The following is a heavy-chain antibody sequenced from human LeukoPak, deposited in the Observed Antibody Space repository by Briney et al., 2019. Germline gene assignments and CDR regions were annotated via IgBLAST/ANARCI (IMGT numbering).Heavy chain of an antibody. Sequence: LPGGSLRLSCAASGFTFSRYWMTWARQAPGKGLEWVANIKQDGSEKNYVGSVRGRFTISRDNAKNSLYLQMNSLRAEDTAVYYCAKCGHDFDWILTQFDYWGQGTLVTVSS. J-gene: IGHJ4*02. D-gene: IGHD3-9*01. CDR2: IKQDGSEK. CDR3: AKCGHDFDWILTQFDY. CDR1: GFTFSRYW. V-gene: IGHV3-7*01.